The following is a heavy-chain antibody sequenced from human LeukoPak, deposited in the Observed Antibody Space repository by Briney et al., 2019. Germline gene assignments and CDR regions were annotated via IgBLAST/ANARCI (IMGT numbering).Heavy chain of an antibody. V-gene: IGHV3-30*02. Sequence: GGSLRLSCAASGFTFSSYGMHWVRQAPGKGLEWVAFIRYDGSKKYYADSVKGRFTISRDNSKNTLYLQMNSLRAEDTAVYYCAKGGYGEPYDYWGQGTLVTVSS. CDR3: AKGGYGEPYDY. CDR2: IRYDGSKK. J-gene: IGHJ4*02. CDR1: GFTFSSYG. D-gene: IGHD4-17*01.